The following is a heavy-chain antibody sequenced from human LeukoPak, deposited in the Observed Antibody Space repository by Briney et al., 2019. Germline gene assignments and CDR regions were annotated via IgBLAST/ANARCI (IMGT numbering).Heavy chain of an antibody. CDR1: GFTFSRYS. CDR3: ARPELYSGSSYYFDY. Sequence: GGSLRLSCEASGFTFSRYSLTWIRQAPGKGLEWVSYISSSGSTIYYADSVKGRFTISRDNAKNSLYLQMNSLRAEDTAVYYCARPELYSGSSYYFDYWGQGTLVTVSS. D-gene: IGHD1-26*01. J-gene: IGHJ4*02. CDR2: ISSSGSTI. V-gene: IGHV3-48*04.